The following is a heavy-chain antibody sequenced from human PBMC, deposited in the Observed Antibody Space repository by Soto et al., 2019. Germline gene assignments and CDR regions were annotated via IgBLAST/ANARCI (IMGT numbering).Heavy chain of an antibody. Sequence: ASVKVSCKASGYTLTELSMHWVRQAPGKGLEWMGGFDPEDGETIYAQKFQGRVTMTEDTSTDTAYMELSSLRSEDTAVYYCATGGYSSSSGPRYYYYGMDVWGQGTTVTVSS. V-gene: IGHV1-24*01. J-gene: IGHJ6*02. CDR2: FDPEDGET. D-gene: IGHD6-6*01. CDR1: GYTLTELS. CDR3: ATGGYSSSSGPRYYYYGMDV.